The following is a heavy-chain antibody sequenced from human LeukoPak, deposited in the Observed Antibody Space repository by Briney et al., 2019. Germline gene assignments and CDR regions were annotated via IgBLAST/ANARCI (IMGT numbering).Heavy chain of an antibody. CDR2: INTITGKS. CDR1: GYRFTDNA. D-gene: IGHD6-13*01. Sequence: ASVKVSCKVYGYRFTDNAINWVRQAPGQGLEWMGWINTITGKSAYAQGFTGRYVFSSDTSVSTAYLEINSLKAEDAAVYYCARDPPRAAASTDYWGQGTLVTVSS. J-gene: IGHJ4*02. V-gene: IGHV7-4-1*02. CDR3: ARDPPRAAASTDY.